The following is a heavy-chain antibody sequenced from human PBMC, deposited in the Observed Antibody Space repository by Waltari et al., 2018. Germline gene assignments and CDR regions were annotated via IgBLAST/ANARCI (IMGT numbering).Heavy chain of an antibody. V-gene: IGHV4-38-2*02. CDR1: GYSISSGYY. Sequence: QVQLQESGPGLVKPSATLSLTCTVSGYSISSGYYWGWIRQPPGKGLEWIGSIYHSGSTYYNPSLKSRVTISVDTSKNQFSLKLSSVTAADTAVYYCARERSIAARPNDYWGQGTLVTVSS. D-gene: IGHD6-6*01. CDR2: IYHSGST. J-gene: IGHJ4*02. CDR3: ARERSIAARPNDY.